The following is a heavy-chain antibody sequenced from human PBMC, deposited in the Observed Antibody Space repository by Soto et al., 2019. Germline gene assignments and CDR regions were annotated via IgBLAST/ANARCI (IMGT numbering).Heavy chain of an antibody. J-gene: IGHJ5*02. Sequence: PSETLSLTCTVSGGSISSYYWSWIRQPPGKGLEWIGYIYYSGSTNYNPSLKSRVTISVDTSKNQFPLKLSSVTAADTAVYYCAREDPGAAADGTVWFDPWGQGTLVTVSS. V-gene: IGHV4-59*01. CDR3: AREDPGAAADGTVWFDP. CDR2: IYYSGST. D-gene: IGHD6-13*01. CDR1: GGSISSYY.